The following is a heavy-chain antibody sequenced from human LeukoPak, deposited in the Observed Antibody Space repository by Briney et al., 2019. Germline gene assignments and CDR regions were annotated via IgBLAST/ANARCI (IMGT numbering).Heavy chain of an antibody. D-gene: IGHD3-22*01. Sequence: GGSLRLSCAASGFTFSSYAMSWVRQAPGKGLEWVSAISGSGGSTYYADSVKGRFAISRDNSKNTLYLQMNSLRAEDTAGYYCAEDSAPMIVVVTPYYFDYWGQGTLVTVSS. CDR1: GFTFSSYA. J-gene: IGHJ4*02. V-gene: IGHV3-23*01. CDR2: ISGSGGST. CDR3: AEDSAPMIVVVTPYYFDY.